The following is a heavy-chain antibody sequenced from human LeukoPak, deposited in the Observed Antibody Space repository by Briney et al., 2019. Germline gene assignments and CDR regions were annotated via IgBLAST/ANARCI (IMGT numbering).Heavy chain of an antibody. Sequence: ASVKVSCKASGYTFTGYYMHWVRQAPGQGLEWMGWINPDSGGTNYAQKFQGRVTMTRDTSISTAYMQLSKLSSDDTAVYYCARVDDRGHYYDSSGPRKLFDYWGQGTLVTVSS. CDR1: GYTFTGYY. J-gene: IGHJ4*02. D-gene: IGHD3-22*01. V-gene: IGHV1-2*02. CDR2: INPDSGGT. CDR3: ARVDDRGHYYDSSGPRKLFDY.